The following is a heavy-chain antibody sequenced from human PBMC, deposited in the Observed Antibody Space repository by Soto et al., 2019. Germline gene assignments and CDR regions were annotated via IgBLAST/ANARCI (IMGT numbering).Heavy chain of an antibody. D-gene: IGHD6-13*01. V-gene: IGHV3-33*01. CDR1: GFTFSSYG. J-gene: IGHJ6*02. CDR2: IWYDGSNK. CDR3: ARDQQQLEEYGMDV. Sequence: QVQLVESGGGVVQPGRSLRLSCAASGFTFSSYGMHWVRQAPGKGLGWVAVIWYDGSNKYYADSVKGRFTISRDNSKNTLYLQMNSLRAEDTAVYYCARDQQQLEEYGMDVWGQGTTVTVSS.